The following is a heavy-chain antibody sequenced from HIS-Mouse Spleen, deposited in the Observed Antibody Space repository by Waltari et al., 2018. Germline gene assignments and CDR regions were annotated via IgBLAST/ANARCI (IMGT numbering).Heavy chain of an antibody. CDR1: GYTFTGYY. CDR2: INPNSGGT. CDR3: ARGGMSNSGSYYPFDY. J-gene: IGHJ4*02. V-gene: IGHV1-2*02. Sequence: QVQLVQSGAEVKKPGASVKVSCKASGYTFTGYYMHWVRPAPGQGLEWMGWINPNSGGTNYAQKFQGRVTMTRDTSISTAYMELSRLRSDDTAVYYCARGGMSNSGSYYPFDYWGQGTLVTVSS. D-gene: IGHD1-26*01.